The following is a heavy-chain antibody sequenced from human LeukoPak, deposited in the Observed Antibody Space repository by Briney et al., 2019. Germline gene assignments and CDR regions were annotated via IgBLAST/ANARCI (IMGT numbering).Heavy chain of an antibody. J-gene: IGHJ4*02. V-gene: IGHV3-23*01. Sequence: GGSLRLSCTASGFTFSNYAMTWVRQAPGKGLEWVSGISGNGGSTYYADSVKGRFTISRDYSKSSLHLQMNSLRAEDTAVYYCAKPSGSYFAGFDCWGQGTLVTVSS. CDR3: AKPSGSYFAGFDC. CDR1: GFTFSNYA. CDR2: ISGNGGST. D-gene: IGHD3-22*01.